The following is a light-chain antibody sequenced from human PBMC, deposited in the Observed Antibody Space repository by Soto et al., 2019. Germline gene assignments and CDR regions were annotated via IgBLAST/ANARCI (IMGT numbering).Light chain of an antibody. Sequence: QSVLTQPASVSGSPGQSIAISCTGTRSDVENYNLISWYQHHPGKAPKLIIYEATKRPSGVSFRFSGSKSGTTASLTISALQAEDEAHYYCCSYAGVTSAVFRGGTKVTVL. CDR3: CSYAGVTSAV. CDR1: RSDVENYNL. J-gene: IGLJ1*01. CDR2: EAT. V-gene: IGLV2-23*01.